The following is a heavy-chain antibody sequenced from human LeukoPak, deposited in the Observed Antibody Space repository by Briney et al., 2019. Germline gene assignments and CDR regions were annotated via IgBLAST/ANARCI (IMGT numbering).Heavy chain of an antibody. V-gene: IGHV3-48*04. CDR1: DFTLSDYT. D-gene: IGHD3-9*01. CDR2: ITSSRNTI. J-gene: IGHJ4*02. Sequence: PGGSLRLSCTSSDFTLSDYTMHWVRQAPGKGLEWLSHITSSRNTISYADSVKGRFTISRDNAKNSLYLQMNSLRAGDTAVYYCAAPLLYNVLTGYYYDYWGQGTLVTVSS. CDR3: AAPLLYNVLTGYYYDY.